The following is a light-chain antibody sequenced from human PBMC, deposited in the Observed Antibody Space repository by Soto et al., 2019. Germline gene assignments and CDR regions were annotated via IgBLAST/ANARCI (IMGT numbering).Light chain of an antibody. J-gene: IGLJ1*01. CDR3: CSYAGSYTWV. Sequence: QSVLTQPRSVSGSPGQSVTISCTGTSSDVGGYNYVTWYQQHPGKVPKLIIYDVTKRPSGVPDRFSGSKSGNTASLTISGLQADDDADYYCCSYAGSYTWVFGTGTKLTVL. CDR2: DVT. V-gene: IGLV2-11*01. CDR1: SSDVGGYNY.